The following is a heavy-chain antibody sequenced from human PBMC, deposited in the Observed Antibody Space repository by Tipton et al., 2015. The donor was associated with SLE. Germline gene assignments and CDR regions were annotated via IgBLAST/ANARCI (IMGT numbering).Heavy chain of an antibody. D-gene: IGHD3-22*01. J-gene: IGHJ1*01. CDR2: ISAYNGNT. Sequence: QVQLVQSGAEVKKPGASVKVSCKASGYTFTSYGISWVRQAPGQGLEWMGWISAYNGNTNYAQKFQGRVTITADKSTSTAYMELSSLRSEDTAVYYCASRTQPVAYDSSGYLEYFQHWGQGTLVTVSS. CDR3: ASRTQPVAYDSSGYLEYFQH. V-gene: IGHV1-18*01. CDR1: GYTFTSYG.